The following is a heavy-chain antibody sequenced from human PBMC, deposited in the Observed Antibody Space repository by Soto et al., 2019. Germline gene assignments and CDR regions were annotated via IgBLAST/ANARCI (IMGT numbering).Heavy chain of an antibody. CDR2: ISGSGYTT. J-gene: IGHJ6*02. Sequence: VQLLESGGGLVQRGGSLRLSCAASGFTFTSYAMGWVRQAPGKGLEWVSSISGSGYTTWYADSVRGRFTVSRDNSKNTVFLQMNTLGAEDTAVYYCAKDYARDRSSAYGVDVWGQGTTVSVSS. CDR1: GFTFTSYA. CDR3: AKDYARDRSSAYGVDV. V-gene: IGHV3-23*01. D-gene: IGHD6-13*01.